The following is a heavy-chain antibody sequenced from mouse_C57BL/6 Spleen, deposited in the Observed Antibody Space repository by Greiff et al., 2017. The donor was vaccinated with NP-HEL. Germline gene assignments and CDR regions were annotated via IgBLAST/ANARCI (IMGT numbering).Heavy chain of an antibody. V-gene: IGHV1-52*01. CDR2: IDPSDSET. CDR1: GYTFTSYW. CDR3: AKGTAQAFYYFDY. J-gene: IGHJ2*01. Sequence: QLQQPGAELVRPGSSVKLSCKASGYTFTSYWMHWVKQRPIQGLEWIGNIDPSDSETHYNQKFKDKATLTVDKSSSTAYMQLSSLTSEDSAVYYCAKGTAQAFYYFDYWGQGTTLTVSS. D-gene: IGHD3-2*02.